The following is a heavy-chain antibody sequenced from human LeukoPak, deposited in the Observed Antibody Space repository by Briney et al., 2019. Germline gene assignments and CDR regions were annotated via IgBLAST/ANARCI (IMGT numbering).Heavy chain of an antibody. V-gene: IGHV4-31*03. CDR3: ARDLSPWFGDQKGAFDI. D-gene: IGHD3-10*01. CDR1: GGSISSGGYY. J-gene: IGHJ3*02. Sequence: SETLSLTCTVSGGSISSGGYYWSWIRQHPGKGLEWIGYIYYSGSTYYNPSLKSRVTISVDTSKNQFSLKLSSVTAADTAVYYCARDLSPWFGDQKGAFDIWGQGTMVTVSS. CDR2: IYYSGST.